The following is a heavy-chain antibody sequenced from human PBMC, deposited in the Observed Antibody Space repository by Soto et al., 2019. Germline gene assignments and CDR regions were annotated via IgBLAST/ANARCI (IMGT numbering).Heavy chain of an antibody. CDR1: GFTLSGSD. D-gene: IGHD3-10*01. CDR3: SRHPEGRSMVFYGMDV. CDR2: IRTKSNNFAT. V-gene: IGHV3-73*02. J-gene: IGHJ6*02. Sequence: ERQLVESGGGLVQSGGSLKLSCAASGFTLSGSDIHWVRQASGKGLEWVGRIRTKSNNFATSYAESVRGRFTISRDDSDNTASLQMSSLKTEDTAIYYCSRHPEGRSMVFYGMDVWGQGTTVTVSS.